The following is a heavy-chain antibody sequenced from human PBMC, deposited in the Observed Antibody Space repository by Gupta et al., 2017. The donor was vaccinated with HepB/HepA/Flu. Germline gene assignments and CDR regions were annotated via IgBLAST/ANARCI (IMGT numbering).Heavy chain of an antibody. D-gene: IGHD4-11*01. CDR3: ARAQDSDFPQGVDY. CDR1: GFTSGLHT. CDR2: IGISGSYV. Sequence: EVQLVESGGALVRPGGSLSSPFGPSGFTSGLHTIIGFRQAPGKGLEWVSSIGISGSYVAYADSVKGRFTISRDNAKNSLYLQMNSLRAEDTAIYYCARAQDSDFPQGVDYWGQGTLVTVSS. V-gene: IGHV3-21*01. J-gene: IGHJ4*02.